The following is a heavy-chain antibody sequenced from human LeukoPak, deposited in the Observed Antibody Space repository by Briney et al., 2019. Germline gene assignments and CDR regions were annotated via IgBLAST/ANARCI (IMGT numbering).Heavy chain of an antibody. Sequence: GGSLRLSCAASGFSFDDYAMHWVRQAPGKGLEWVSGISCNSDKIGYADSVKGRFTISRDNAKNSLYLQMNSLRAEDTAVYYCAREERGTGTVDYWGQGTLVTVSS. D-gene: IGHD1-1*01. CDR2: ISCNSDKI. CDR3: AREERGTGTVDY. J-gene: IGHJ4*02. V-gene: IGHV3-9*01. CDR1: GFSFDDYA.